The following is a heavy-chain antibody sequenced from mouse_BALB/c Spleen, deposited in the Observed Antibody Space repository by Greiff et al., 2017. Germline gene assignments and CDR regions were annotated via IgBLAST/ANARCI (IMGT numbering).Heavy chain of an antibody. CDR3: GRVGRTMDY. J-gene: IGHJ4*01. V-gene: IGHV2-6-7*01. Sequence: QVQLKESGPGLVAPSQSLSITCTVSGFSLTGYGVNWVRQPPGKGLEWLGMIWGDGSTDYNSALKSRLSISKDNSKGQVFLKMNSPQTDDTARYDCGRVGRTMDYWGQGTSVTVSS. CDR1: GFSLTGYG. CDR2: IWGDGST.